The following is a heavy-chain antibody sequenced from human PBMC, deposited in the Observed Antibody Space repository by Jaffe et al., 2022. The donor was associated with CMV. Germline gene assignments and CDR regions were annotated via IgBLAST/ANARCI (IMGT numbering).Heavy chain of an antibody. CDR3: ARVGPDCSSTSCYFFFWFDP. Sequence: QVQLVQSGAEVKKPGSSVKVSCKASGGTFSSYAISWVRQAPGQGLEWMGGIIPIFGTANYAQKFQGRVTITADESTSTAYMELSSLRSEDTAVYYCARVGPDCSSTSCYFFFWFDPWGQGTLVTVSS. CDR1: GGTFSSYA. J-gene: IGHJ5*02. CDR2: IIPIFGTA. V-gene: IGHV1-69*01. D-gene: IGHD2-2*01.